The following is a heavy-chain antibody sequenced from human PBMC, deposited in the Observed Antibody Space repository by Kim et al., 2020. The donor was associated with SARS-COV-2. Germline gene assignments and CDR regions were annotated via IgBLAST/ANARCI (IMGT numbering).Heavy chain of an antibody. CDR3: ARGIGGAPEVVFDN. D-gene: IGHD1-26*01. V-gene: IGHV5-51*01. Sequence: GESLKIYCKASGYIFPTYWIGWVRQMPGKGLEWMGIIYPDDSDTRYSPSFQGQVTISADKSTATVDLQWSSLKASDHAMYYCARGIGGAPEVVFDNWGQG. CDR1: GYIFPTYW. J-gene: IGHJ3*02. CDR2: IYPDDSDT.